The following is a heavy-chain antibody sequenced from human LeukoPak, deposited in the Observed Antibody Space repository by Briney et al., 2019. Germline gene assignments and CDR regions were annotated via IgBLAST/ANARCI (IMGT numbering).Heavy chain of an antibody. V-gene: IGHV3-72*01. Sequence: GGSLRLSCVASGLGFSDQYMDWVRQAPGKGLEWVGRIGNKAIIYTTEYAASVKGRFTISRDDSKNSLYLQMSGLKTEDTALYRCVRGYSGGSAYAFDISGQGTMLTVSS. CDR2: IGNKAIIYTT. CDR1: GLGFSDQY. CDR3: VRGYSGGSAYAFDI. D-gene: IGHD1-26*01. J-gene: IGHJ3*02.